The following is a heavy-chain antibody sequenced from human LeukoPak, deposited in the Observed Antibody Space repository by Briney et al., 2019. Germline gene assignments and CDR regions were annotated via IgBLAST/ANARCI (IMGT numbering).Heavy chain of an antibody. CDR1: GFTFSTYS. J-gene: IGHJ4*02. Sequence: GGSLRLSCAASGFTFSTYSMNWVRQAPGKGLEWVSYVSSSSGTIYYADSMKGRFTISRDNGKDSLYLQMNSLRAEDTALYYCARDPMYSSSPNYFDYWGQGTLVTVSS. CDR2: VSSSSGTI. D-gene: IGHD6-13*01. V-gene: IGHV3-48*01. CDR3: ARDPMYSSSPNYFDY.